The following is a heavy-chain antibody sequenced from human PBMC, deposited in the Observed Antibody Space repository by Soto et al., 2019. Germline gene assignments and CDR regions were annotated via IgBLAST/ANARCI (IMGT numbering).Heavy chain of an antibody. CDR2: IWNDGRNK. J-gene: IGHJ3*02. D-gene: IGHD3-10*01. Sequence: QVQLVESGGGVVQPGRSLRLSCAASGFTFSSYGMHWVRQAPGKGLEWVAVIWNDGRNKYYADSVKGRFTIARDNSKNALDLQINSLRAEDTAVYYCARDHISAVGDDAFDIWGQGTMVTVSS. CDR3: ARDHISAVGDDAFDI. V-gene: IGHV3-33*01. CDR1: GFTFSSYG.